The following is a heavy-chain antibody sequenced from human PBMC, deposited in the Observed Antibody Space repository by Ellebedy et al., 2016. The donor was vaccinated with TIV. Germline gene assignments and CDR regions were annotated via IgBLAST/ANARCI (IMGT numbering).Heavy chain of an antibody. CDR1: GFTVSSNY. Sequence: GGSLRLXXAASGFTVSSNYMSWVRQAPGKGLEWVSVIYSGGSTYYADSVKGRFTISRDNSKNTLYLQMNSLRAEDTAVYYCARDRVGATTIDYWGQGTLVTVSS. CDR2: IYSGGST. D-gene: IGHD1-26*01. V-gene: IGHV3-53*05. J-gene: IGHJ4*02. CDR3: ARDRVGATTIDY.